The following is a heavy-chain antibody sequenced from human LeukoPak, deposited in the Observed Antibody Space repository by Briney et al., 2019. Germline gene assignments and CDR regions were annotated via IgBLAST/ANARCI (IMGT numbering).Heavy chain of an antibody. CDR2: INPNSGGT. CDR1: GYTFTGYY. Sequence: ASVKVSCKASGYTFTGYYMHWVRQAPGQGLEWMGWINPNSGGTNYAQKFQGRVTMTRDTSISTAYMELSRLRSDDTAVYYCARSPVYSSSGYYYDWGQGTLVTVSS. D-gene: IGHD3-22*01. CDR3: ARSPVYSSSGYYYD. V-gene: IGHV1-2*02. J-gene: IGHJ4*02.